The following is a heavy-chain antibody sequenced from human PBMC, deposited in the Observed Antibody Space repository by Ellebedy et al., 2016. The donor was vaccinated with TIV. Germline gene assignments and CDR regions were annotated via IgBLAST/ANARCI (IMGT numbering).Heavy chain of an antibody. CDR3: AKCSMWYGVVRG. CDR1: GYDFTSAYY. J-gene: IGHJ4*02. CDR2: IYPSDGTT. D-gene: IGHD3-3*01. Sequence: ASVKVSXXASGYDFTSAYYMHWVRQAPGQGLEWMGVIYPSDGTTTYAQKLQGRVTLTRDTSTSTVYMELSSLTPDDTAIYYCAKCSMWYGVVRGWGQGTLVTVSS. V-gene: IGHV1-46*04.